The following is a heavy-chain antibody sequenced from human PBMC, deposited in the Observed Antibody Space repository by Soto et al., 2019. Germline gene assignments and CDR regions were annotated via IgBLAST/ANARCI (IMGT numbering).Heavy chain of an antibody. CDR3: ARWSYYDSSEGGGWFDP. CDR1: GGSISSGGYY. D-gene: IGHD3-22*01. J-gene: IGHJ5*02. V-gene: IGHV4-31*03. CDR2: IYYSGST. Sequence: QVQLQESGPGLVKPSQTLSLTCTVSGGSISSGGYYWSWIRQHPGKGLEWIGYIYYSGSTYYNPSLRSRVTISVDTSKNQFSLKLSSVTAADTAVYYCARWSYYDSSEGGGWFDPWGQGTLVTVSS.